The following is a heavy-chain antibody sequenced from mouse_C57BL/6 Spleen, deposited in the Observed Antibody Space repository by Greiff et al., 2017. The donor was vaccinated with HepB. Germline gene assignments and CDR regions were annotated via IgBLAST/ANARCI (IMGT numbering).Heavy chain of an antibody. J-gene: IGHJ3*01. D-gene: IGHD3-2*02. Sequence: DVHLVESGGDLVKPGGSLKLSCAASGFTFSSYGMSWVRQTPDKRLEWVATISSGGSYTYYPDSVKGRFTISRDNAKNTLYLQMSSLKSEDTAMYYCARRAPDSSGSWFAYWGQGTLVTVSA. CDR2: ISSGGSYT. CDR3: ARRAPDSSGSWFAY. V-gene: IGHV5-6*01. CDR1: GFTFSSYG.